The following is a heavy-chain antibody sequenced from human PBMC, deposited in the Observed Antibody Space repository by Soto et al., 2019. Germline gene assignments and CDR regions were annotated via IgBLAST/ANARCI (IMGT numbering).Heavy chain of an antibody. CDR1: GGSVSRVSYY. Sequence: PSETLSLTCNVSGGSVSRVSYYWSWIRQSPGKGLEWIGYVYCSGSTNYNPSLKSRVTISVDTSKNQFSLKLRSVTAADTAVYYCAASISIFGVVPFWGQGTLVTVS. CDR3: AASISIFGVVPF. D-gene: IGHD3-3*01. V-gene: IGHV4-61*01. CDR2: VYCSGST. J-gene: IGHJ4*02.